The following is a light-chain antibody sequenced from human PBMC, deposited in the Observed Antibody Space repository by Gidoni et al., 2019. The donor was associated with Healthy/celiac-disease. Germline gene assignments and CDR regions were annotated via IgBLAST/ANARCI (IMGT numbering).Light chain of an antibody. J-gene: IGKJ1*01. CDR1: QSVSSSY. CDR3: QQYGSSLTWT. CDR2: GAS. Sequence: EIVLPQSPGTLSLSPGERATLSCRASQSVSSSYLAWYQQKPGQAPRLLIYGASNRATGIPDRFSGSGSGTDFTLTISRLEPEDFAVYYCQQYGSSLTWTFGQGTKVEIK. V-gene: IGKV3-20*01.